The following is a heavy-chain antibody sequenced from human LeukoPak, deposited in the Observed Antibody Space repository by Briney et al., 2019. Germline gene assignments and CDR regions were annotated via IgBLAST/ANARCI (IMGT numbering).Heavy chain of an antibody. Sequence: SETLSLTCGVSGMSLTDYYWTWIRHSPGEGLEWIGEISHSGTTNYNPSLKSRVTMSVDTSKVQFSLDLTSVTAADTGTYYCARRALDYDDVAYFYARCSDVWGQGIKVTVS. CDR3: ARRALDYDDVAYFYARCSDV. CDR1: GMSLTDYY. CDR2: ISHSGTT. D-gene: IGHD4-17*01. J-gene: IGHJ6*02. V-gene: IGHV4-34*01.